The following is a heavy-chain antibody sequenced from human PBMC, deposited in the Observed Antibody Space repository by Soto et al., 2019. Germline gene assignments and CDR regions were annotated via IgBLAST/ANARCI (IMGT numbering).Heavy chain of an antibody. D-gene: IGHD2-15*01. J-gene: IGHJ4*02. CDR1: GDSISDYFY. CDR2: IYTDGTT. V-gene: IGHV4-4*07. Sequence: ETLSLTCTVSGDSISDYFYWSWIRQPAGKGLEWIGRIYTDGTTKYNPSLKSRVTLSLDKSKNQFSLRLSSVTAADTAVYYFAREVRGGFTGIFDQWGRGSRVTVSS. CDR3: AREVRGGFTGIFDQ.